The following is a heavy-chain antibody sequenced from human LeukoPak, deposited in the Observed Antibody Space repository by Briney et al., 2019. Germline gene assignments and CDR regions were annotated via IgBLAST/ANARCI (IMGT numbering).Heavy chain of an antibody. J-gene: IGHJ5*02. CDR2: IIPIFGTA. V-gene: IGHV1-69*05. CDR1: GGTFSSYA. Sequence: ASVKVSCKASGGTFSSYAISWVRQAPGQGLEWMGGIIPIFGTANYAQKSQGRVTITTDESTSTAYMELSSLGSEDTAVYYCARVPAATVNWFDPWGQGTLVTVSS. D-gene: IGHD2-2*01. CDR3: ARVPAATVNWFDP.